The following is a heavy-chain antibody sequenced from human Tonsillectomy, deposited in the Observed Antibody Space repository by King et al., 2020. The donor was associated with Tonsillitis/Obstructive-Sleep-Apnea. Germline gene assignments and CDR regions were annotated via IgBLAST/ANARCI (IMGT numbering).Heavy chain of an antibody. V-gene: IGHV4-30-2*01. J-gene: IGHJ5*02. CDR3: AREHYDSSQRWFDP. Sequence: LQLQESGSGLVKPSQTLSLTCAVSGGSISSGGYSWSWIRQPPGKGLEWIGYIYHSGSTYYNPSLKSRVTISVDRSKNQFSLKLSSVTAADTAVYYCAREHYDSSQRWFDPWGQGTLVTVSS. CDR1: GGSISSGGYS. CDR2: IYHSGST. D-gene: IGHD3-22*01.